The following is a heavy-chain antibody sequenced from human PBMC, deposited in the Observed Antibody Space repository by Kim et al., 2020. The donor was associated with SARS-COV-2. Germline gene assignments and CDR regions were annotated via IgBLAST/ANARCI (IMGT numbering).Heavy chain of an antibody. D-gene: IGHD2-21*01. CDR1: GFTFSSYW. J-gene: IGHJ4*02. CDR3: ARDEGAEVVSLRGFDC. Sequence: PGGSLRLSCAASGFTFSSYWMHWVRQAPGKGLVWISSINRDGGSAYYVDSVKGRFTVSRDNAQNTLHLQMNSLTAEDTAIYYCARDEGAEVVSLRGFDCWGLGILVTVSS. CDR2: INRDGGSA. V-gene: IGHV3-74*01.